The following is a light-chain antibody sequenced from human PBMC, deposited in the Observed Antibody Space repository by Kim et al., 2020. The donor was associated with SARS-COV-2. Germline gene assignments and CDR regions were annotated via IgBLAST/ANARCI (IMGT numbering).Light chain of an antibody. CDR2: EDH. Sequence: GKTVTSSCTRSSGSIVSNYVQWFQQRPGSSPTTVIYEDHQRPSGVPDRFSGSIDSSSNSAFLTISGLKTEDEADYYCQCFDSRSMIFGGGTQLTVL. V-gene: IGLV6-57*01. J-gene: IGLJ2*01. CDR3: QCFDSRSMI. CDR1: SGSIVSNY.